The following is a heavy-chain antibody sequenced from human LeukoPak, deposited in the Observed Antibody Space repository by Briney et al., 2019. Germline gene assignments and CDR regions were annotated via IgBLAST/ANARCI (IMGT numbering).Heavy chain of an antibody. CDR3: AREGVATNRRYYSCGMDV. D-gene: IGHD5-24*01. J-gene: IGHJ6*02. V-gene: IGHV3-7*03. CDR1: RFTSSSFW. CDR2: INKDGSEK. Sequence: GSLRLSCAASRFTSSSFWMSWVRQAPGKGLEWVANINKDGSEKFYGDSAKGRFTISRDNAKNSLYLQMNSLRAEDTAVYYCAREGVATNRRYYSCGMDVWGQGTTVSVSS.